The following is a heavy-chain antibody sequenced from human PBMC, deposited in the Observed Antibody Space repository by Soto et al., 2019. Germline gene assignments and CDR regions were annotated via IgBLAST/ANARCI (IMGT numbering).Heavy chain of an antibody. CDR1: GFTFSSYD. Sequence: SLRLSCAASGFTFSSYDMHWVRQATGKGLEWVSAIGTAGDPYYPGSVKGRFTISRENAKNSLYLQMNSLRAGDAAVYYCARGSYCSSTSCHPPYYYGMDVWGQGTTVTVSS. D-gene: IGHD2-2*01. CDR3: ARGSYCSSTSCHPPYYYGMDV. CDR2: IGTAGDP. V-gene: IGHV3-13*05. J-gene: IGHJ6*02.